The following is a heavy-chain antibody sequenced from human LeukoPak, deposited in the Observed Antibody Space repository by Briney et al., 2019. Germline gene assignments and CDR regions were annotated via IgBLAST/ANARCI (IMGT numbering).Heavy chain of an antibody. V-gene: IGHV3-64D*06. D-gene: IGHD1-26*01. Sequence: PGGSLRLSCSASGLTFSSYAMHWVRQAPGKGLEYVSAISSNGCSTYYADSVKGRFTISRDNSKNTLYLQMSSLRAEDTAVYYWVKGGHLGAFDIWGQGTMVTVSS. CDR3: VKGGHLGAFDI. CDR1: GLTFSSYA. CDR2: ISSNGCST. J-gene: IGHJ3*02.